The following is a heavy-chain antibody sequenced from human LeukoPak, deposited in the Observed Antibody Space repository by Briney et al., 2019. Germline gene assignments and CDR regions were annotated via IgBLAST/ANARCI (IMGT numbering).Heavy chain of an antibody. J-gene: IGHJ4*02. CDR3: AREGGYDYYDSSGPADY. V-gene: IGHV4-61*01. CDR2: IYHSGST. D-gene: IGHD3-22*01. Sequence: PSETLSLTCTVSGGSVSSGSYYWSWIRQPPGKGLEWIGYIYHSGSTNYNPSLKSRVTISVDTSKNQFSLKPSSVTAADTAVYYCAREGGYDYYDSSGPADYWGQGTLVTVSS. CDR1: GGSVSSGSYY.